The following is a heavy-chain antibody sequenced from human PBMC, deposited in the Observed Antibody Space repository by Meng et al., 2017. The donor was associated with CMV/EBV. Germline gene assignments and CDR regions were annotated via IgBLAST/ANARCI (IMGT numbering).Heavy chain of an antibody. J-gene: IGHJ6*02. CDR3: ARGGRGKAAAGKRMDV. D-gene: IGHD6-13*01. Sequence: GESLKISCAASGFTFSSYEINWVRQAPGKGLEWISYISSGSIIYYADSVKGRFTISRDNAKNSLYLQMNSLRAEDTAVYHCARGGRGKAAAGKRMDVWGQGTTVTVFS. CDR1: GFTFSSYE. CDR2: ISSGSII. V-gene: IGHV3-48*03.